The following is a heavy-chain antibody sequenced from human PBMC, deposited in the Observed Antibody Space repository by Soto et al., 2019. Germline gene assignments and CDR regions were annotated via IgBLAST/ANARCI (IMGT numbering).Heavy chain of an antibody. Sequence: QVQLLQSGSEVREPGSSVRVSCKASGGTFNNNLIAWVRQAPGQGLEWMGGIIPMYGTPHFAQKFQDRVSITADESTSTVYMELSSLGRDDTAVYYCAAAPSPEVGSIWPLDYYGMDVWGQGTTVTV. CDR1: GGTFNNNL. J-gene: IGHJ6*02. CDR3: AAAPSPEVGSIWPLDYYGMDV. CDR2: IIPMYGTP. V-gene: IGHV1-69*01. D-gene: IGHD6-13*01.